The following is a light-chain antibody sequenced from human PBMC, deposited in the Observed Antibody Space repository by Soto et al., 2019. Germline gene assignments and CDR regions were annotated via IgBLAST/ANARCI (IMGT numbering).Light chain of an antibody. V-gene: IGKV1-33*01. CDR3: QHYHSVPFT. CDR2: AAS. CDR1: QSISGY. Sequence: DILMTQSPSSLSASVGDRVTITCRTSQSISGYLNWYRHKPGKAPTLLIYAASTLQSGVPSRFSGSGSGIHFTFTISSLQPQDIATYCCQHYHSVPFTFGPGTKVDIK. J-gene: IGKJ3*01.